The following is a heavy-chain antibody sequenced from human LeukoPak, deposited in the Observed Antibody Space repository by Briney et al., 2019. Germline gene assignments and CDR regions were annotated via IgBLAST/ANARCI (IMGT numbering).Heavy chain of an antibody. D-gene: IGHD4-17*01. V-gene: IGHV3-23*01. CDR3: ARETGSAVGSTDFNY. CDR1: GFTFSSYA. J-gene: IGHJ4*02. CDR2: ISGSGGST. Sequence: LPGGSLRLSCAASGFTFSSYAMSWVRQAPGKGLEWVSAISGSGGSTYYADSVKGRFTISRDNSKNTLYLQMNSLRAEDTAVYYCARETGSAVGSTDFNYWGQGTLVTVSS.